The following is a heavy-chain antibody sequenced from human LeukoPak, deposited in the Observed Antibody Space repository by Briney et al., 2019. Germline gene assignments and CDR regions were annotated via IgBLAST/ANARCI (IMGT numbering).Heavy chain of an antibody. D-gene: IGHD3/OR15-3a*01. Sequence: GASVKVSCKASGYTFTGYYMHWVRQAPGQGFERMGWINPNSGGTNYAQKFQGRVTMTRDTSISTAYMELSRLRSDDTAVYYCARDKNPWTPHYYGMDVWGQGTTVTVSS. CDR1: GYTFTGYY. CDR3: ARDKNPWTPHYYGMDV. CDR2: INPNSGGT. J-gene: IGHJ6*02. V-gene: IGHV1-2*02.